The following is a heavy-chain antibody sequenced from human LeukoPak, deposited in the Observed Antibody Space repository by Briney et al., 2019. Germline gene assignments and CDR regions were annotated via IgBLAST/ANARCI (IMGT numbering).Heavy chain of an antibody. Sequence: SETLSLTRTVSGDSISSGDYYWSWIRQPAGKGLEWIARISSSGSTNYNLSLNSRVTISVDTSKNEFSLKLSSVTAADTAVYYCARVPSYGDYRRRFYYWGQGALVTVSS. V-gene: IGHV4-61*02. CDR1: GDSISSGDYY. D-gene: IGHD4-17*01. J-gene: IGHJ4*02. CDR2: ISSSGST. CDR3: ARVPSYGDYRRRFYY.